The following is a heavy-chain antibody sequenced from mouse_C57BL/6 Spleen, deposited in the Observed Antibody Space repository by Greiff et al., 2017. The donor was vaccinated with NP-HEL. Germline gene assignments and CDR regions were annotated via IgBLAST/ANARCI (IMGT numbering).Heavy chain of an antibody. J-gene: IGHJ1*03. Sequence: VQLQQSGPELVKPGASVKISCKASGYTFTDYYMNWVKQSHGKSLEWIGDINPNNGGTSYNQKFKGKATLTVDKSSSTAYMELRSLTSEDSAVYYCARDPDYYGSSGYFDVWGTGTTVTVSS. CDR2: INPNNGGT. D-gene: IGHD1-1*01. V-gene: IGHV1-26*01. CDR1: GYTFTDYY. CDR3: ARDPDYYGSSGYFDV.